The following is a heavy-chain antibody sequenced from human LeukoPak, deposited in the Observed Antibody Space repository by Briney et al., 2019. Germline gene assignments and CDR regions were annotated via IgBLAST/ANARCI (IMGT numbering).Heavy chain of an antibody. CDR1: GFTFSSYA. D-gene: IGHD4-17*01. Sequence: GGSLRLSCAASGFTFSSYAMSWVRQAPGKGLEWVSAISTSGGNTNYADSVKGRFTISRDNSKNTPYLQMNSLRAEDTAVYYCAKSPGGWYGDYYDYWGQGTLVTVSS. J-gene: IGHJ4*02. CDR2: ISTSGGNT. CDR3: AKSPGGWYGDYYDY. V-gene: IGHV3-23*01.